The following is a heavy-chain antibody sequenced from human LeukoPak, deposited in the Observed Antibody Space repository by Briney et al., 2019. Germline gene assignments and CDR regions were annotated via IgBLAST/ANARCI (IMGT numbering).Heavy chain of an antibody. Sequence: PGGSLRLSCAASGFTFSSFWMSWVRQAPGKGLEWVASIKQDGREKKYVDSVEGRFTISRDNARNSLHLQMNSLRADDTAVYYCAKDLRYDSSGYYYDYWGQGTLVTVSS. CDR3: AKDLRYDSSGYYYDY. CDR1: GFTFSSFW. J-gene: IGHJ4*02. D-gene: IGHD3-22*01. V-gene: IGHV3-7*01. CDR2: IKQDGREK.